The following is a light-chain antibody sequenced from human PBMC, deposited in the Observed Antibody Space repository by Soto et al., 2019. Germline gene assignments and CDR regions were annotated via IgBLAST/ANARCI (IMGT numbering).Light chain of an antibody. CDR1: QSLLHNNGYNY. Sequence: DIVMTQSPLSLPVTPGEPASISCRSSQSLLHNNGYNYLDWYVQKPGQSPQLLIYVGSNRASGVXHXXRCSASGTDFPLKISRVEAEDIGVYYCMQSLHSPPTFGQGPQVEMK. CDR2: VGS. J-gene: IGKJ1*01. V-gene: IGKV2-28*01. CDR3: MQSLHSPPT.